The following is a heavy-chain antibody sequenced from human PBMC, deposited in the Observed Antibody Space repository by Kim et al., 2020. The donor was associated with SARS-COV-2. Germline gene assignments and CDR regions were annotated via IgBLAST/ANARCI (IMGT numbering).Heavy chain of an antibody. D-gene: IGHD1-26*01. Sequence: SETLSLTCTVSGGSISSYYWSWIRQPPGKGLEWIGYIYYSGSTNYNPSLKSRVTISVDTSKNQFSLKLSSVTAADTAVYYCARVPSRYSGTDPGWYFDLWGRGTLVTVSS. CDR1: GGSISSYY. V-gene: IGHV4-59*01. CDR3: ARVPSRYSGTDPGWYFDL. CDR2: IYYSGST. J-gene: IGHJ2*01.